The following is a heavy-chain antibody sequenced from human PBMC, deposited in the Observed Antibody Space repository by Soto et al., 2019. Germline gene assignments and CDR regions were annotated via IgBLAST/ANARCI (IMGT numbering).Heavy chain of an antibody. D-gene: IGHD4-17*01. J-gene: IGHJ4*02. CDR2: ISGSGGGT. CDR3: AKVGMTAVTTWLDY. Sequence: EVQLLESGGGLVQPGGSLRLSCTASGFSFSSYAMSWVRQAPGKGLEWVSGISGSGGGTYYANSVKGRFAISRDNSENTVHLQMNSLSAEDTAVYHCAKVGMTAVTTWLDYRGQGSQVTVSS. CDR1: GFSFSSYA. V-gene: IGHV3-23*01.